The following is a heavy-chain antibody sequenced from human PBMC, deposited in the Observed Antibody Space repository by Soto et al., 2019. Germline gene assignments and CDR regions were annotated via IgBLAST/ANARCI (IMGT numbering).Heavy chain of an antibody. CDR2: IFPNDQK. V-gene: IGHV2-26*01. CDR1: GFSLSNTRMG. D-gene: IGHD3-3*01. Sequence: QVTLKESGPVLVKPTEPLTLTCTVSGFSLSNTRMGVSWIRQPPGKALEWLAHIFPNDQKSYTTSLKSRLTISKDTSKSQVVLTMTNMDSVDTATYFCARTRSAYNFWSCGYDYWGRGTLVTVSS. J-gene: IGHJ4*02. CDR3: ARTRSAYNFWSCGYDY.